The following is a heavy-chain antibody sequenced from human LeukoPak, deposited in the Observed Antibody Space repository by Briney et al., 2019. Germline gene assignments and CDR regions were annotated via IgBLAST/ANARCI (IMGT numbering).Heavy chain of an antibody. CDR3: ARDNRVVRGVIITRHFDY. D-gene: IGHD3-10*01. Sequence: ASVKVSCEASGYTFTSYGISWVRQAPGQGLEWMGWISAYNGNTNYAQKLQGRVTMTTDTSTSTAYMELRSLRSDDTAVYYCARDNRVVRGVIITRHFDYWGQGTLVTVSS. CDR1: GYTFTSYG. J-gene: IGHJ4*02. V-gene: IGHV1-18*01. CDR2: ISAYNGNT.